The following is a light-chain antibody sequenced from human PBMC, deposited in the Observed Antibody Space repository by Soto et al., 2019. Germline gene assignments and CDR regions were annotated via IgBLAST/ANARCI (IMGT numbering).Light chain of an antibody. Sequence: DIQMAQSPSTLSASVGDRVTITCRASQSVSSSLAWYQQKPGKAPRLLIYRASTLENGVPSRFSGSGSGTEFTLTISSLRPDDFATYYCQQYNSYSPFTFGQGTKLEI. CDR1: QSVSSS. CDR2: RAS. J-gene: IGKJ2*01. CDR3: QQYNSYSPFT. V-gene: IGKV1-5*03.